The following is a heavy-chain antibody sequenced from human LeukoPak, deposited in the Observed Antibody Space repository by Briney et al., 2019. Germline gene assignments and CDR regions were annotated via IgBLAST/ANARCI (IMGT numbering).Heavy chain of an antibody. CDR1: GGSISSYY. J-gene: IGHJ4*02. V-gene: IGHV4-59*08. Sequence: SETLSLTCTVSGGSISSYYWSWIRQPPGKGLEWIGYIYYSGSTNYNPSLKSRVTISVDTSKNQFSLKLSSVTAADTAVYYCARHREPGYSSSWFDYWGQGTLVTVSS. D-gene: IGHD6-13*01. CDR3: ARHREPGYSSSWFDY. CDR2: IYYSGST.